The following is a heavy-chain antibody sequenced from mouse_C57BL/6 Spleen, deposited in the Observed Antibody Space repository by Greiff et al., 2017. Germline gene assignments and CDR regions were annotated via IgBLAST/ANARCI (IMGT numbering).Heavy chain of an antibody. Sequence: EVKLMESGPELVKPGASVKISCKASGYSFTDYNMNWVKQSNGKSLEWIGVINPNYGTTSYNQKFKGKATLTVDHSSITAYMQLNSLTSEDSAVXYCARWMDAMDYWGQGTSVTVSS. D-gene: IGHD2-3*01. CDR2: INPNYGTT. V-gene: IGHV1-39*01. CDR3: ARWMDAMDY. CDR1: GYSFTDYN. J-gene: IGHJ4*01.